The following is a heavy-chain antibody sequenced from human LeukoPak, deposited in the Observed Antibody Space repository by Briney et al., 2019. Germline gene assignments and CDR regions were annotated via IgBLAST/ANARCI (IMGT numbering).Heavy chain of an antibody. CDR3: ARDLRLNGGY. V-gene: IGHV3-66*01. CDR2: IYSGGNT. J-gene: IGHJ4*02. Sequence: GGSLILSCAASGFSVSGNYMNWVRQAPGKGLEWVSVIYSGGNTDYADSVKGRFTVSRDNYKNTVYLQMNSLRAEDTAVYYCARDLRLNGGYWGQGTLVTVSS. D-gene: IGHD3-16*01. CDR1: GFSVSGNY.